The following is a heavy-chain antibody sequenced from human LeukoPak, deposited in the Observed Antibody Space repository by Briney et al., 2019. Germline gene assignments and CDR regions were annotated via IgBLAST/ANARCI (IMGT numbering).Heavy chain of an antibody. Sequence: GGSLRLSCAASGFTFSSYWMHWVRHAPGKGLVCVSRINSDGSSTSYADSVKGRFTISRDNAKNTLYLQMNSLRAEDTAVYYCARAYSPRGSYGGPYYYYYYMDVWGKGTTVTVSS. CDR3: ARAYSPRGSYGGPYYYYYYMDV. CDR1: GFTFSSYW. J-gene: IGHJ6*03. D-gene: IGHD5-18*01. CDR2: INSDGSST. V-gene: IGHV3-74*01.